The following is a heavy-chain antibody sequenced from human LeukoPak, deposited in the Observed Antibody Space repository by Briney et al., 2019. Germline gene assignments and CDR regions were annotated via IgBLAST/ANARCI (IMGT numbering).Heavy chain of an antibody. Sequence: PGGSLRLSCAASGFTFSSYGMHWVRQAPGKGLEWVAVISYDGSNKYYTDSVKGRFTISRDNSKNTLYLQMNSLRAEDTAAYYCAKDFNSSGLDYWGQGTLVTVSS. CDR3: AKDFNSSGLDY. CDR2: ISYDGSNK. J-gene: IGHJ4*02. D-gene: IGHD3-22*01. CDR1: GFTFSSYG. V-gene: IGHV3-30*18.